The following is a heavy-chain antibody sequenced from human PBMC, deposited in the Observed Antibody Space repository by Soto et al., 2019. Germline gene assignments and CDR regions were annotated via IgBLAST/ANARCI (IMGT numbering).Heavy chain of an antibody. Sequence: GASVKVSCKASGXTFYSHSISWVRQAPGQGLEWMGRINADYGNTQYAQKFRGRVTMTTDTSTTTVYMELTNLRSDDTAVYYCARCIQGDYYYGMDVWGQGSTVTVSS. V-gene: IGHV1-18*01. J-gene: IGHJ6*02. CDR3: ARCIQGDYYYGMDV. CDR2: INADYGNT. D-gene: IGHD5-18*01. CDR1: GXTFYSHS.